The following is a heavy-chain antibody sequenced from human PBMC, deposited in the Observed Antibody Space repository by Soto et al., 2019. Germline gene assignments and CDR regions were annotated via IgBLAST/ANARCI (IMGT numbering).Heavy chain of an antibody. J-gene: IGHJ5*02. CDR1: GGSISSGNYY. V-gene: IGHV4-30-4*02. CDR2: ISYSGST. D-gene: IGHD2-2*01. Sequence: SETLSLTCTVSGGSISSGNYYWSWIRQPPGKGLEWIGFISYSGSTYYNASLKSRVTISVDTSKNQFSLKLSSVTAADTAVYYCARTAPLKYCISTSCSNWFDPWGQGTLVTVSS. CDR3: ARTAPLKYCISTSCSNWFDP.